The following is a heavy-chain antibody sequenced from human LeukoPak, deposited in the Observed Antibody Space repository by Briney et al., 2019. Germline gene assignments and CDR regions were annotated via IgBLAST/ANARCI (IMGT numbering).Heavy chain of an antibody. CDR1: GASIRNTSFY. J-gene: IGHJ4*02. CDR2: IYSSGTT. D-gene: IGHD3-10*01. CDR3: ARDLPRYGSGSGDPSG. V-gene: IGHV4-39*02. Sequence: SETLSLTCAVSGASIRNTSFYWGWIRQPPGKGLQWIASIYSSGTTYYNPSIKSRITLFVDTSKNQVSLKLRSVTAADTAVYYCARDLPRYGSGSGDPSGWGQGTLVTVSS.